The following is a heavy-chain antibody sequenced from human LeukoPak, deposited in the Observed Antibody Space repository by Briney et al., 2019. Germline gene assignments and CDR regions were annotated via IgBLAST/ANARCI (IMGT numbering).Heavy chain of an antibody. Sequence: ASVKVSCKASGYTFTSYDINWVRQATGQGLEWMGWMNPNSGNAGYAQKFQGRVTMTRNTSISTAYMELSSLRSEDTAVYYCARDATYSSSWYGAFDIWGQGTMVTVSS. V-gene: IGHV1-8*01. D-gene: IGHD6-13*01. CDR2: MNPNSGNA. J-gene: IGHJ3*02. CDR3: ARDATYSSSWYGAFDI. CDR1: GYTFTSYD.